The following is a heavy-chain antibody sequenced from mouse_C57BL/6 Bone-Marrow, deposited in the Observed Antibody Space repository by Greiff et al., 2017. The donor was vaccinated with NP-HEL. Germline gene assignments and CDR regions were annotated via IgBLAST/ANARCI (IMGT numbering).Heavy chain of an antibody. CDR1: GYTFTDYY. CDR2: INPNNGGT. D-gene: IGHD2-4*01. CDR3: ARSVYYDYDWYFDV. J-gene: IGHJ1*03. Sequence: VQLQQSGPELVKPGASVKISCKASGYTFTDYYMNWVKQSHGKSLEWIGDINPNNGGTSYNQKFKGKATLTVDKSSSTAYMELRSLTSEDSAVYYCARSVYYDYDWYFDVWGTGTTVTVSS. V-gene: IGHV1-26*01.